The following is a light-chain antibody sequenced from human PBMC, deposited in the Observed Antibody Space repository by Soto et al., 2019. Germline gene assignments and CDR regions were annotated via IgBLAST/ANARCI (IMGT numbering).Light chain of an antibody. Sequence: QSVLTQPPSVSGSPGQSVTISCTGTSSDVGSYNRVSWYQQPPGTAPKLMIYEVSNRPSGVPDRFSGSKSGNTASLTISGLHAEDEADYYCSLYTSSSTSVVFGGGTKLTVL. V-gene: IGLV2-18*01. CDR2: EVS. CDR1: SSDVGSYNR. CDR3: SLYTSSSTSVV. J-gene: IGLJ2*01.